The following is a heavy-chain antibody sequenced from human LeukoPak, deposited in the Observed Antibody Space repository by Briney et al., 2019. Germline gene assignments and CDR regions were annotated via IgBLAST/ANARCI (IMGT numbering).Heavy chain of an antibody. J-gene: IGHJ4*02. V-gene: IGHV3-23*01. CDR3: AKGSSGSLIIGY. Sequence: PGGSLRLSCAASGFTFSSYAMSWVRQAPGKGLEWVSAISGSGGSTYYADSVRGRFTISRDNSKNTLYLQMNSLRAEDTAVYYCAKGSSGSLIIGYWGQGTLVTVSS. CDR1: GFTFSSYA. CDR2: ISGSGGST. D-gene: IGHD1-26*01.